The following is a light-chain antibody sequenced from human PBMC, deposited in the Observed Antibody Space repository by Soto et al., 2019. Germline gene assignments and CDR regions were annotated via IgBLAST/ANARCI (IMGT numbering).Light chain of an antibody. CDR1: QSVTTY. J-gene: IGKJ1*01. Sequence: EIVLTQSPATLSLSPGERATLSCRASQSVTTYFAWYQQKPGQAPRLLIYDASNRATGIPARFSGSGSGTDFTLTISSLEPEDFALYYCQQRSNWPVTFGHGTRVEIK. CDR2: DAS. CDR3: QQRSNWPVT. V-gene: IGKV3-11*01.